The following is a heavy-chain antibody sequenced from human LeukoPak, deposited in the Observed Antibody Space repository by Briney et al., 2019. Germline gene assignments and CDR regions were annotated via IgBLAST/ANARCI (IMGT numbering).Heavy chain of an antibody. CDR3: AKDRVWGFGELLAYFDY. V-gene: IGHV3-23*01. D-gene: IGHD3-10*01. CDR1: GFTFSSYA. J-gene: IGHJ4*02. CDR2: ISGSGGST. Sequence: TGGSLRLSCAASGFTFSSYAMSWVRQAPGKGLEWVSAISGSGGSTYYADSVKGRFTISRDNSKNTLYLQVNSLRAEDTAVYYCAKDRVWGFGELLAYFDYWGQGTLVTVSS.